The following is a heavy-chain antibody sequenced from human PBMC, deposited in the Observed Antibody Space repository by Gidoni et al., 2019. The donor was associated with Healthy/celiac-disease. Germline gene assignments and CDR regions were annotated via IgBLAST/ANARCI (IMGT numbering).Heavy chain of an antibody. CDR1: GFTFSSYA. Sequence: EVQLLESGGGLVQPGGSLRLSCAASGFTFSSYAMSWVRQAPGKGLEWVSAISGSGGSTYYADSVKGRFTISRDNSKNTLYLQMNSLRAEDTAVYYCAGKLAPYYYYGMDVWGQGTTVTVSS. D-gene: IGHD3-3*02. CDR3: AGKLAPYYYYGMDV. CDR2: ISGSGGST. J-gene: IGHJ6*02. V-gene: IGHV3-23*01.